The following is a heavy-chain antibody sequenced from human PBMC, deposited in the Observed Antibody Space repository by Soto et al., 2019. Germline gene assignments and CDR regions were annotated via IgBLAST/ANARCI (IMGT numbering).Heavy chain of an antibody. J-gene: IGHJ4*02. V-gene: IGHV4-30-2*01. Sequence: QLQLQESGSGLVKPSQTLSLTCAVSGGSISSGGYSWSWLRQPPGKGLQWIGYIYHSGSTYYNPSLKSRVTISVDRSKNQFSLKLSSVTAADTAVYYCAAGGVLPRYYWGQGTMVTVSS. CDR3: AAGGVLPRYY. CDR1: GGSISSGGYS. D-gene: IGHD2-8*01. CDR2: IYHSGST.